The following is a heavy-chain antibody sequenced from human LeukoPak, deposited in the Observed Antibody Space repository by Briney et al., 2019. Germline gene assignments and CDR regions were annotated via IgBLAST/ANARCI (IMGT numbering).Heavy chain of an antibody. CDR1: GFTFSSYG. D-gene: IGHD3-9*01. V-gene: IGHV3-30*02. CDR2: IRYDGSNK. J-gene: IGHJ4*02. Sequence: PGGSLRLSCAASGFTFSSYGMHWVRQAPGKGLEWVAFIRYDGSNKYYADSVKGRFTISRDNSKNTLYLQMNSLRAEDTAVYYCAKDTVPYYDILTGSDYWGQGTLVTVSS. CDR3: AKDTVPYYDILTGSDY.